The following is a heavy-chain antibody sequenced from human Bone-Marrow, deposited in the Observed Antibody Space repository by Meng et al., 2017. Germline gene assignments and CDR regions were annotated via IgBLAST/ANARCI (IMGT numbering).Heavy chain of an antibody. CDR1: GYTFTSYG. CDR2: ISAYNGNT. J-gene: IGHJ3*02. Sequence: ASVKVSCKASGYTFTSYGISWVRQAPGQGLEWMGWISAYNGNTNYAQKLQGRVTMTTDTSTSTAYMELRSLRYDDTAVYYCARDHDLWLQRGWGAFDIWGQGTMVTVSS. V-gene: IGHV1-18*01. CDR3: ARDHDLWLQRGWGAFDI. D-gene: IGHD3/OR15-3a*01.